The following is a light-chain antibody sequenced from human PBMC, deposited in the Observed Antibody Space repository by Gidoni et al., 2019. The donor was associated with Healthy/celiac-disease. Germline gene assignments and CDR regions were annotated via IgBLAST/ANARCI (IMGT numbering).Light chain of an antibody. CDR2: DAS. CDR3: QQRSNWPPWT. CDR1: QSVSSY. Sequence: EIVFTQSPATLSLSPGERATLSCRASQSVSSYLAWYQQKPGQAPRLLIYDASNRATGIPARFSGSGSGKDFTLTISSLEPEDFAVYYCQQRSNWPPWTFGQXTKVEIK. V-gene: IGKV3-11*01. J-gene: IGKJ1*01.